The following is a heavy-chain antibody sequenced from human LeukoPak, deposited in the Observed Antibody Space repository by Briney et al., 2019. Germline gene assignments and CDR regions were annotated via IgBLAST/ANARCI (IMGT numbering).Heavy chain of an antibody. D-gene: IGHD3-10*01. CDR2: IYHSGST. J-gene: IGHJ4*02. CDR1: GYSVSSGYY. V-gene: IGHV4-38-2*02. Sequence: SETLSPTCTVSGYSVSSGYYWGWIRQPPGKGLEWIGSIYHSGSTYYNPSLKSRVTISVDTSKNQFSLKLSSVTAADTAVYYCAGEEYYYGSGSYTSWGQGTLVTVSS. CDR3: AGEEYYYGSGSYTS.